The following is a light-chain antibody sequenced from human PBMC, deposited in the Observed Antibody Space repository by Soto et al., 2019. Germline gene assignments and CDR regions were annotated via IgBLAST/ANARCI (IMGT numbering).Light chain of an antibody. V-gene: IGLV1-47*01. Sequence: QSVLTQPPSASGTPGQRVTISCSGSSSNIGRNYVYWYQQLPGTAPKLLIYRNNQRPSGVPDRFSGSKSGTSASLAISGLRSEDEADYYCATWEDSLSGPVFGGGTKLTVL. J-gene: IGLJ2*01. CDR1: SSNIGRNY. CDR3: ATWEDSLSGPV. CDR2: RNN.